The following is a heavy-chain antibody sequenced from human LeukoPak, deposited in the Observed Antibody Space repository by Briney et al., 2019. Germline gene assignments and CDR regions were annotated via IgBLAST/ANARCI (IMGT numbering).Heavy chain of an antibody. D-gene: IGHD6-19*01. CDR2: IYSGGST. CDR3: ARTSSGQPRMAFDI. J-gene: IGHJ3*02. CDR1: GFTVSSNY. Sequence: GGSLRLSCAASGFTVSSNYMSWVRQAPGKGLEWVSVIYSGGSTYCADSVKGRFTNSRDNSKNTLYLQMNSLGAEDTAVYYCARTSSGQPRMAFDIWGQGTMVTVSS. V-gene: IGHV3-66*01.